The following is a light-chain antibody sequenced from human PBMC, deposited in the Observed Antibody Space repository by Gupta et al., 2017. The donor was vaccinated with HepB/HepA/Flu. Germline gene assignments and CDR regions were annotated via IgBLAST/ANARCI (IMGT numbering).Light chain of an antibody. CDR2: YTSDSDK. CDR1: SCVNLATYR. Sequence: QAVLPQPSSLSASPGASASLTCTFRSCVNLATYRIYWYQQKPGSPPQFLLYYTSDSDKQQGSGVPSRFSGSKVVSANAGILLISGLQSEDEADYYCMTWHISTWVFGGGTKLTVL. CDR3: MTWHISTWV. J-gene: IGLJ3*02. V-gene: IGLV5-45*02.